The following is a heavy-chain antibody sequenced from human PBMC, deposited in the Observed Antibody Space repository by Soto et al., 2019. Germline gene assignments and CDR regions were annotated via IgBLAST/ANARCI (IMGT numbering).Heavy chain of an antibody. CDR3: ARAAWYYDFWSGYLAFDI. CDR2: MNPNSGNT. CDR1: GYTCTSYD. J-gene: IGHJ3*02. V-gene: IGHV1-8*01. D-gene: IGHD3-3*01. Sequence: ASVKVSCKASGYTCTSYDNNCVLQETGQGLEWMGWMNPNSGNTGYAQKFQGRVTMTRKTSISTAYMELSSLRSEDTAVYYCARAAWYYDFWSGYLAFDIWGQGTMVTVSS.